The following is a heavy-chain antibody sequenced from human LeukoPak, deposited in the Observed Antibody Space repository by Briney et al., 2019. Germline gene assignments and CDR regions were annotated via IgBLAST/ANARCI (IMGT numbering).Heavy chain of an antibody. CDR1: GFTFDDYT. J-gene: IGHJ4*02. Sequence: PGGSLRLSCAASGFTFDDYTLHWARQAPGKGLEWVSLISWDSTNKYYADSVKGRFTISRDNRKKSLDLQMNSLRTEDTALYYCAKEGSGSYPELAYWGQGTLVTVSS. CDR2: ISWDSTNK. CDR3: AKEGSGSYPELAY. V-gene: IGHV3-43*01. D-gene: IGHD1-26*01.